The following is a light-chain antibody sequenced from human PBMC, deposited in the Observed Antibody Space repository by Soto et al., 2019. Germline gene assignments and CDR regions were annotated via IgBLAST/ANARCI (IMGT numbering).Light chain of an antibody. Sequence: AIQLTQSPASLSSSVGDRVTITYRASQGIRNDLGWYQQNPGTAPKLLIYAASSLQSGVPSRSSGSGSGTDSTLTISSLQAEDFPTYDGQQSYSTPPITVGKGTRLEIK. CDR2: AAS. CDR3: QQSYSTPPIT. CDR1: QGIRND. V-gene: IGKV1-6*01. J-gene: IGKJ5*01.